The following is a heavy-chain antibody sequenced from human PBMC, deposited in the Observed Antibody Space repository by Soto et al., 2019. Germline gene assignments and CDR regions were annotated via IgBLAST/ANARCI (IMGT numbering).Heavy chain of an antibody. Sequence: GGSLRLSCAASGFTFSSYAMHWVRQAPGKGLEWVAVISYDGSNKYYADTVKGRFTISRDNSKNTLYLQMNNLRAEDTAVYFCASIYCTNGVCYPIHFDYWGQGTLVTVSS. J-gene: IGHJ4*02. CDR1: GFTFSSYA. CDR3: ASIYCTNGVCYPIHFDY. D-gene: IGHD2-8*01. CDR2: ISYDGSNK. V-gene: IGHV3-30-3*01.